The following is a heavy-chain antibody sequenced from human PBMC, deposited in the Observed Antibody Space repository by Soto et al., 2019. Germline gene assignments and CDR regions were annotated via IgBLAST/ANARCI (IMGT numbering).Heavy chain of an antibody. V-gene: IGHV5-10-1*01. CDR1: GYSFTGYW. CDR3: VSPKIIALDATPSNDFDI. J-gene: IGHJ3*02. D-gene: IGHD2-15*01. Sequence: GGSLKISCKGSGYSFTGYWISWVRQMPGKGLGWMGRIDPSDSYTNYSPAFQGHFTISADKSISTAYLQWSSLKASDTAMYYCVSPKIIALDATPSNDFDIWGQGKMVPISS. CDR2: IDPSDSYT.